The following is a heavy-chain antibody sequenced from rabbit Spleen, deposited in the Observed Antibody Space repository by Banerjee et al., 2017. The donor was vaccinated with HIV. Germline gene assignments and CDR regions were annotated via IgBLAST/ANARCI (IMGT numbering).Heavy chain of an antibody. CDR1: GFSFSSTYC. V-gene: IGHV1S40*01. J-gene: IGHJ2*01. Sequence: QSLEESGGDLVKPGASLKLSCKASGFSFSSTYCICWVRQAPGKGLEWIACIDTGSSDRTWYASWAKGRFTISKTSSTTVTLQMTSLTAADTATYFCARREYRDGYGGYGYDTFDPWGPGTLVTVS. CDR2: IDTGSSDRT. D-gene: IGHD6-1*01. CDR3: ARREYRDGYGGYGYDTFDP.